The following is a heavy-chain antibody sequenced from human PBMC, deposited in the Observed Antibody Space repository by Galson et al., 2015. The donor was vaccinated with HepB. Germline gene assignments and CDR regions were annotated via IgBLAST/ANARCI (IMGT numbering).Heavy chain of an antibody. D-gene: IGHD4-11*01. CDR3: ARGGDYSNYVDY. CDR2: MNPNSGNT. J-gene: IGHJ4*02. Sequence: SVKVSCKASGYTFTRYDINWVRQATGQGLEWMGWMNPNSGNTGYAQKFQGRVTMTRNTSISTAYMELSSLRSEDTAVYYCARGGDYSNYVDYWGQGTLVTVSS. CDR1: GYTFTRYD. V-gene: IGHV1-8*01.